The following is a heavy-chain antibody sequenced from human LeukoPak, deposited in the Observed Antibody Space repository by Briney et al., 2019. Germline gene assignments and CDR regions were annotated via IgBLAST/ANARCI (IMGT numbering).Heavy chain of an antibody. D-gene: IGHD1-26*01. CDR2: INHSGST. CDR3: ASQRGSKAP. J-gene: IGHJ5*02. CDR1: GGSFSGYY. Sequence: KTSETLALTCAVYGGSFSGYYWSWIRQPPGKGLEWIGEINHSGSTNYNPSLKSRVTISVDTSKNQFSLKLSSVTAADTAVYYCASQRGSKAPWGQGTLVTVSS. V-gene: IGHV4-34*01.